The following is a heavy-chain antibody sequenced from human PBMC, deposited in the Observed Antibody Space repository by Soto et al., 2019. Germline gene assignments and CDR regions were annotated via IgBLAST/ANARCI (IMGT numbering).Heavy chain of an antibody. D-gene: IGHD6-19*01. CDR2: TYYTYQWNS. CDR1: GDSVSNNSVT. J-gene: IGHJ3*02. V-gene: IGHV6-1*01. CDR3: ARQSYSSGWIAYDI. Sequence: PSQTLSLTCAISGDSVSNNSVTWNWVRQSPSRGLEWLGKTYYTYQWNSFYAGSVKSRIVINPDTSKNQVSLQLNSVTPEDTAVYYCARQSYSSGWIAYDIWGQGTMVTVSS.